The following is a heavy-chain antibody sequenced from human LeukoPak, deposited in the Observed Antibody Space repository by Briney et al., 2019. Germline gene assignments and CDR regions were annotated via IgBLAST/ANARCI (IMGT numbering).Heavy chain of an antibody. Sequence: TSETLSLTCTVSGGSISSSSYYWGWIRQPPGKGLEWIGSIYYSGSTYYNPSLKSRVTISVDTSKNQFSLKLSSVTAADTAVYYCARDRRITIFGVVIVTNWFDPWGQGTLVTVSS. V-gene: IGHV4-39*07. J-gene: IGHJ5*02. CDR1: GGSISSSSYY. CDR3: ARDRRITIFGVVIVTNWFDP. CDR2: IYYSGST. D-gene: IGHD3-3*01.